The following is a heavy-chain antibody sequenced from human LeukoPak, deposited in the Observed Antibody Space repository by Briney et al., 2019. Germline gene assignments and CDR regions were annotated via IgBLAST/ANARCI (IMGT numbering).Heavy chain of an antibody. D-gene: IGHD3-10*01. CDR2: ISSSSSTI. CDR1: GFTFSSYS. J-gene: IGHJ4*02. Sequence: GGSLRLSCAASGFTFSSYSMNWVRQAPGKGLEWVSYISSSSSTIYYADSVKGRFTISRDNAKNSQYLQMNGLRAGDTAVYYCARRRVITMVRGVLVYWGQGTLVTVSS. CDR3: ARRRVITMVRGVLVY. V-gene: IGHV3-48*01.